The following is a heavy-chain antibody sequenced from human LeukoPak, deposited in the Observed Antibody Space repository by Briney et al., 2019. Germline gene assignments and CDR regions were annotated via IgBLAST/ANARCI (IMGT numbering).Heavy chain of an antibody. V-gene: IGHV3-23*01. CDR2: ITASGATT. J-gene: IGHJ6*03. Sequence: PGGPLRLSCATSGFTFSAHHMNWVRQAPGKGLEWVSGITASGATTYYADSVKGRFTISRDSSQSTLYLQMNSLRAEDTAVYYCARAEAAGDNRGGYYYFYMDVWGKGTTVTVSS. CDR1: GFTFSAHH. D-gene: IGHD6-25*01. CDR3: ARAEAAGDNRGGYYYFYMDV.